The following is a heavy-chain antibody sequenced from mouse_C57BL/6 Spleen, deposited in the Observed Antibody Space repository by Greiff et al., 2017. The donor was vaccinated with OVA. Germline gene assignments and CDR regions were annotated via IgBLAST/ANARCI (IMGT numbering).Heavy chain of an antibody. Sequence: DVQLVESGGGLVKPGGSLKLSCAASGFTFSDYGMHWVRQAPEKGLEWVAYISSGSSTIYYADPVKGRFTISRDNAKNTLFLQMTSLRSEDTAMYYCARYYGSSYYFDYWGQGTTLTVSS. CDR3: ARYYGSSYYFDY. CDR1: GFTFSDYG. CDR2: ISSGSSTI. V-gene: IGHV5-17*01. J-gene: IGHJ2*01. D-gene: IGHD1-1*01.